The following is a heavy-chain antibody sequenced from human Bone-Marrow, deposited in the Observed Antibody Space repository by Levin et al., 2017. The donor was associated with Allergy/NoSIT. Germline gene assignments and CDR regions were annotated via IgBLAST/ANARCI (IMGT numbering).Heavy chain of an antibody. CDR3: ARSEMSGKFGMDV. J-gene: IGHJ6*02. CDR1: GYSISSGYY. V-gene: IGHV4-38-2*02. D-gene: IGHD5-24*01. CDR2: IYHGGIT. Sequence: PSETLSLTCTVSGYSISSGYYWGWIRQPPGKGLEWIGSIYHGGITYYNPSLKSRVTISLDTSQNQVSLKLTSVTATDTAVYFCARSEMSGKFGMDVWGPGTTVTVSS.